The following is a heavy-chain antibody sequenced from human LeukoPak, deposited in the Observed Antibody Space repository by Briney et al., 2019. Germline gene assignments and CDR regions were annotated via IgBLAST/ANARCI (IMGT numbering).Heavy chain of an antibody. Sequence: ALVKVSCKVSGYTLTELSMHWVRQAPGKGLEWMGGFDPEDGETIYAQKFQGRVTMTEDTSTDTAYMELSSLRSEDTAVYYCATHTTTGLWFDPWGQGTLVTVSS. V-gene: IGHV1-24*01. D-gene: IGHD1-26*01. CDR3: ATHTTTGLWFDP. J-gene: IGHJ5*02. CDR1: GYTLTELS. CDR2: FDPEDGET.